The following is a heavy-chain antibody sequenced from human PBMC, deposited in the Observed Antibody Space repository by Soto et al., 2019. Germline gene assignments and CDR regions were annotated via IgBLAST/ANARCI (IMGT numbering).Heavy chain of an antibody. CDR2: IRHNTGDT. J-gene: IGHJ5*01. CDR3: ASPTVSGLSLRT. V-gene: IGHV1-2*02. CDR1: GYTFTASY. Sequence: QVHLVQSGAEVKTPGASVKVSCKASGYTFTASYMHWVRQAPGQGLEWLGWIRHNTGDTNYAQKFQDRVTLTRDTSISTAHMELTLRPDDTAGYYCASPTVSGLSLRTWGQGSLVTVSS. D-gene: IGHD3-22*01.